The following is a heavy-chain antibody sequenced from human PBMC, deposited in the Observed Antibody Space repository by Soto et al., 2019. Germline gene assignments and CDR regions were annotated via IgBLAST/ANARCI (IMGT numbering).Heavy chain of an antibody. CDR3: ARAYRSSAWSGNWFDP. V-gene: IGHV4-34*01. CDR1: GGSFSGYY. CDR2: INHSGST. D-gene: IGHD6-13*01. Sequence: QVQLQQWGAGLLKPSETLSLTCAVYGGSFSGYYWSWIRQPPGKGLEWIGEINHSGSTNYNPSLTSRVTISVDTSKYQFSMKLSSVTAADTAVYYCARAYRSSAWSGNWFDPWGQGTLVAVSS. J-gene: IGHJ5*02.